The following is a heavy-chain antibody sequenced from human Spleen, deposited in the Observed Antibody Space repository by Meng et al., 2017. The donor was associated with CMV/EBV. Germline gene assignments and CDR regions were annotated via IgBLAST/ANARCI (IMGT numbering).Heavy chain of an antibody. CDR2: ISSDGSST. D-gene: IGHD3-3*01. CDR3: ARDPHQTYYDFWSGPYGMDV. CDR1: GYTFSTYW. V-gene: IGHV3-74*01. J-gene: IGHJ6*02. Sequence: GGSLRLSCAASGYTFSTYWMHWVRQAPGKGLMWVSRISSDGSSTSYADSVKGRFTISRDNAKNSLYLQMNSLRAEDTAVYYCARDPHQTYYDFWSGPYGMDVWGQGTTVTVS.